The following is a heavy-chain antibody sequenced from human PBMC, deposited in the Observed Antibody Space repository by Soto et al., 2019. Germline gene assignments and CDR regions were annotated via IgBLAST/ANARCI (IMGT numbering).Heavy chain of an antibody. CDR1: GYTFTSFG. Sequence: QVQLVQSGGEVKKPGVSVKVSCKTSGYTFTSFGISWVRQAPGQGLEWMGWINAYNGNTNYAQNLQGRVTMTTDTSTTTAYMELRSLRSDDTALYYCARGRGNPPCFDSWGQGTLVTVSS. CDR2: INAYNGNT. D-gene: IGHD3-10*01. CDR3: ARGRGNPPCFDS. J-gene: IGHJ4*02. V-gene: IGHV1-18*01.